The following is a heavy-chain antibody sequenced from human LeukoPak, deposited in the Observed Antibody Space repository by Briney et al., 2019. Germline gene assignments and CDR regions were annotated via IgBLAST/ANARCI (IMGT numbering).Heavy chain of an antibody. D-gene: IGHD6-13*01. CDR3: ALLQLVLFVPNHDAFDI. J-gene: IGHJ3*02. CDR1: GFTFSSYG. V-gene: IGHV3-30*02. Sequence: GGSLRLSCAASGFTFSSYGMHWVRQAPGKGLEWVAFIRYDGSNKYYADSVKGRFTISGDNSKNTLYLQMNSLRAEDTAVYYCALLQLVLFVPNHDAFDIWGQGTMVTVSS. CDR2: IRYDGSNK.